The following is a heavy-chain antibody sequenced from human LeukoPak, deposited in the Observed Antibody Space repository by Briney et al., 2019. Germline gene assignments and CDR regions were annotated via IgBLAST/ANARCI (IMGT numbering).Heavy chain of an antibody. CDR3: ARDLYGDYDY. D-gene: IGHD4-17*01. CDR2: ISYDGRKT. Sequence: GRSLRLSCVASGFTFSNYGMHWVRRAPGKGLEWVAVISYDGRKTYHSDSVQGRFTVSRDNSKNTLYLQMNSLRAEDTAAYYCARDLYGDYDYWGQGTLVTVSS. CDR1: GFTFSNYG. J-gene: IGHJ4*02. V-gene: IGHV3-30*03.